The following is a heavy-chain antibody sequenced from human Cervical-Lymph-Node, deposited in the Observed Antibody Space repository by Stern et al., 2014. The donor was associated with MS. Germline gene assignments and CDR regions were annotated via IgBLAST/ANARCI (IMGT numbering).Heavy chain of an antibody. CDR1: GDSISSYTHY. D-gene: IGHD2-8*02. V-gene: IGHV4-39*01. J-gene: IGHJ4*02. CDR3: AKHACTGAACPFDL. Sequence: MQLVESGPGLVKPSETLSLTCAVSGDSISSYTHYWAWIRQPPGKGLEWIGSVSYSGATYYTPSLKSPVTISVDTSKNHFSLGLNSVTAADTAVYYCAKHACTGAACPFDLWGQGTLVTVSS. CDR2: VSYSGAT.